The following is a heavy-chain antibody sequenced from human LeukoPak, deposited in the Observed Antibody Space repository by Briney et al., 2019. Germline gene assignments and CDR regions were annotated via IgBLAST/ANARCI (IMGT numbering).Heavy chain of an antibody. CDR1: GGSISSYY. D-gene: IGHD1-26*01. CDR3: ARYIVSYPHDAFDI. V-gene: IGHV4-59*01. Sequence: SETLSLTCTVSGGSISSYYWNWIRQPPGKGLEWIEYIHYSGSTKYNSSLKSRVTISVDTSKKQFSLKLSSVTAADTAFYYCARYIVSYPHDAFDIWGQGTMVTVSS. CDR2: IHYSGST. J-gene: IGHJ3*02.